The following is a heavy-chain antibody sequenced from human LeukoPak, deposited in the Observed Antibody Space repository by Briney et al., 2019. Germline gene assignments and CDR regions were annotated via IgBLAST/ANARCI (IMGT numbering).Heavy chain of an antibody. J-gene: IGHJ4*02. CDR2: INHSGST. CDR3: AGTCSGGSCRLRYFDY. Sequence: SETLSLTCAVYGGSFSGYYWSWIRQPPGKGLEWIGEINHSGSTNYNPSLKSRVTTSVDTSKNQFSLKLSSVTAADTAVYYCAGTCSGGSCRLRYFDYWGQGTLVTVSS. CDR1: GGSFSGYY. V-gene: IGHV4-34*01. D-gene: IGHD2-15*01.